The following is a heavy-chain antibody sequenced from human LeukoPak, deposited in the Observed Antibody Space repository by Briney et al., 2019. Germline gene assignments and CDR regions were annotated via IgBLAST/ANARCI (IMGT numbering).Heavy chain of an antibody. D-gene: IGHD3-16*01. V-gene: IGHV4-59*13. Sequence: SETLSLTCTVSGGSINSYYWSWIRQPPGKELEWIGYIYYSGSTNYNPSLKSRVTISVDTSKNQFSLNLSSVTAADTAIYYCARDTGGYYYMDVWGKGTTVTVSS. CDR2: IYYSGST. CDR1: GGSINSYY. CDR3: ARDTGGYYYMDV. J-gene: IGHJ6*03.